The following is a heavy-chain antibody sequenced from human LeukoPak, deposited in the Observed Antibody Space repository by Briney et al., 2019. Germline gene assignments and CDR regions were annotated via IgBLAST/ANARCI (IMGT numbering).Heavy chain of an antibody. D-gene: IGHD2-8*01. CDR3: ARANRAVAVDY. CDR2: INPNSGGT. V-gene: IGHV1-2*02. Sequence: ASVKVSCKASGYTFTGYYMHWVRQAPGQGLERMGWINPNSGGTNHAQKFQGRVTMTRDTSISTAYMELSRLRSDDTAVYYCARANRAVAVDYWGQGTLVTVSS. CDR1: GYTFTGYY. J-gene: IGHJ4*02.